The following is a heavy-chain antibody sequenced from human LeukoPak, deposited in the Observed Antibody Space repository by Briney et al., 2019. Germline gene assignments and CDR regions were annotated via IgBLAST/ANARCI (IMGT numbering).Heavy chain of an antibody. CDR2: FSSRSSYI. CDR3: ARDGWRGGRGSGSQQYFFDY. CDR1: GFSFSTCN. Sequence: KAGGSLRLSCAASGFSFSTCNINWARRAPGKGLEGVSAFSSRSSYIYYGDSVKGRFPISRDNAKNSLYLQMKSLRAEDTAVYYCARDGWRGGRGSGSQQYFFDYWGQGTLVTVSS. V-gene: IGHV3-21*01. D-gene: IGHD3-10*01. J-gene: IGHJ4*02.